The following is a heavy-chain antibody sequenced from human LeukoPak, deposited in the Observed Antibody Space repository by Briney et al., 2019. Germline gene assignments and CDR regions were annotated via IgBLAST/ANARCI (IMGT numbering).Heavy chain of an antibody. Sequence: ASLRSSSKAFGGTFITDAISWVRQAPGQGLEWMGGIIPIFGTAHYVQRFQSRVTITTDASPRTAYMERSSLGSETTPAYYCAREGHHTAVGRWTRGYYYYCYMDVWGKGTTVTVSS. CDR1: GGTFITDA. CDR2: IIPIFGTA. D-gene: IGHD2-21*01. V-gene: IGHV1-69*05. J-gene: IGHJ6*03. CDR3: AREGHHTAVGRWTRGYYYYCYMDV.